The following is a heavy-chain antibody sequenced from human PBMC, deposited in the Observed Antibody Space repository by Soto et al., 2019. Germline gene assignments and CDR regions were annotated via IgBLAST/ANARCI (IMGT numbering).Heavy chain of an antibody. J-gene: IGHJ4*02. CDR1: GGSFSGYY. Sequence: SETLSLTCAVYGGSFSGYYWSWIRQPPGKGLEWIGEINHSGSTNYNPSLKSRVTISVDTSKNQFSLKLSSVTAADTAVYYCARGPVGYYFDYWGQGTLVTVSS. V-gene: IGHV4-34*01. CDR3: ARGPVGYYFDY. D-gene: IGHD1-26*01. CDR2: INHSGST.